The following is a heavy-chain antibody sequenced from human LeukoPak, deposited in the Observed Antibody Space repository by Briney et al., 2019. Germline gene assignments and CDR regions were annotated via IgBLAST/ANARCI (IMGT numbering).Heavy chain of an antibody. Sequence: ASVKVSCKASGYTFTGYYMHWVRQAPGQGLEWMGRINPNSGGTNYAQEFQGRVTMTRDTSISTAYMELSRLRSDDTAVYYCARAPGERSGLDYWFDPWGQGTLVTVSS. CDR3: ARAPGERSGLDYWFDP. D-gene: IGHD6-19*01. V-gene: IGHV1-2*06. CDR2: INPNSGGT. J-gene: IGHJ5*02. CDR1: GYTFTGYY.